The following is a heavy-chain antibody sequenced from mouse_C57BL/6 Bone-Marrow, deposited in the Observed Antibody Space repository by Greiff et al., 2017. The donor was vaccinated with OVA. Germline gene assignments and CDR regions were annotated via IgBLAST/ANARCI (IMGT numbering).Heavy chain of an antibody. CDR1: GFTFSSYA. CDR2: ISDGGSYT. Sequence: EVNLVESGGGLVKPGGSLKLSCAASGFTFSSYAMSWVRQTPEKRLEWVATISDGGSYTYYPDNVKGRFTISRDNAKNNLYLQMSQLTSEDTAMYYCARVGGYYWFAYWGRGTLVTVSA. D-gene: IGHD2-3*01. J-gene: IGHJ3*01. CDR3: ARVGGYYWFAY. V-gene: IGHV5-4*03.